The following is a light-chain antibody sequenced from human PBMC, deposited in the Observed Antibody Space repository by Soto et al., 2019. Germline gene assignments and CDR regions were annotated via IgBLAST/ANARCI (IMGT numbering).Light chain of an antibody. CDR3: GTWDSSLSAVV. CDR2: DNN. CDR1: SSNIGDNY. J-gene: IGLJ2*01. V-gene: IGLV1-51*01. Sequence: QSVLTQPPSVSAAPGQGVTISCSGSSSNIGDNYVSWYQQLPGTAPKLLIYDNNKRPSGIPDRFSGSKSGTLATLGITGLQTGDEADYYCGTWDSSLSAVVFGGGTQLTV.